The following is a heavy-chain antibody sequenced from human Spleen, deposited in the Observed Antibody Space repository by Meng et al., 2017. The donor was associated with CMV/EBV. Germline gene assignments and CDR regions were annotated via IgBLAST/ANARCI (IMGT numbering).Heavy chain of an antibody. CDR1: GFSFSNYW. D-gene: IGHD3-22*01. CDR2: IKQDESEK. CDR3: ARVGDTSGYYWLDY. V-gene: IGHV3-7*01. Sequence: LSLTCAASGFSFSNYWMTWVRQAPGKGLEWVATIKQDESEKYYVGSVKGRFTISRDNAKNLLHLEMNSLRVEDTAVYYCARVGDTSGYYWLDYWGQGTLVTVSS. J-gene: IGHJ4*02.